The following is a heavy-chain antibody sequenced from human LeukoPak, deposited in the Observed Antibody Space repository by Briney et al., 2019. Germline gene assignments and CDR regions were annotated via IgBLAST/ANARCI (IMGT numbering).Heavy chain of an antibody. V-gene: IGHV1-3*01. CDR2: INAGNGNT. J-gene: IGHJ4*02. CDR3: ARGRFPSYRHDSSGYYVY. D-gene: IGHD3-22*01. Sequence: ASVTVSFTASGYTFTSYAMHWVRQAPGQRLEWMGWINAGNGNTKYSQKFQGRVTITRDTSASTAYMEVSSLRSEDTAVYYCARGRFPSYRHDSSGYYVYWGQGTLVTVSS. CDR1: GYTFTSYA.